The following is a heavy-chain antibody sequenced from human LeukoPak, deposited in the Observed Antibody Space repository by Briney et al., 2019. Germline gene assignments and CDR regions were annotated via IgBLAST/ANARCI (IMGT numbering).Heavy chain of an antibody. V-gene: IGHV3-66*02. CDR2: IYGADAA. Sequence: PGGSLRLSWAASGFNLSSNYMTWIRQAAGKGLEWVSLIYGADAAYYAESVRGRFMISRDNLKNTLFLQMNSLRVEDTALYYCVTSTGQQFIPYDYWGQGTHVTVSS. CDR3: VTSTGQQFIPYDY. J-gene: IGHJ4*02. CDR1: GFNLSSNY. D-gene: IGHD6-13*01.